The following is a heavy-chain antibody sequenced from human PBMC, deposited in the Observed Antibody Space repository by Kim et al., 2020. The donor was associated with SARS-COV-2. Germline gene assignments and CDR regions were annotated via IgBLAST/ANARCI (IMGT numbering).Heavy chain of an antibody. CDR1: GGSISSSSYY. D-gene: IGHD3-10*01. Sequence: SETLSLTCTVSGGSISSSSYYWGWIRQPPGKGLEWIGSIYYSGSTYYNPSLKSRVTISVDTSKNQFSLKLSSVTAADTAVYYCAKKRWFGELFDYWGQGTLVTVSS. V-gene: IGHV4-39*01. J-gene: IGHJ4*02. CDR2: IYYSGST. CDR3: AKKRWFGELFDY.